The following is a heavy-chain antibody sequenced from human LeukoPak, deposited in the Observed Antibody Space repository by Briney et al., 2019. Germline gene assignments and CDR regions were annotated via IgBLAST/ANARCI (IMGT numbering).Heavy chain of an antibody. Sequence: ASVKVSCKASGYTFTSYGISWVRQAPGQGLEWMGWISAYNGNTNYAQKLQGRVTMTTDTSTSTAYMELRSLRSDDTAVYYCARVYYGSSGYYPNDFDIWGQGTMVTVSS. CDR1: GYTFTSYG. J-gene: IGHJ3*02. D-gene: IGHD3-22*01. CDR2: ISAYNGNT. CDR3: ARVYYGSSGYYPNDFDI. V-gene: IGHV1-18*01.